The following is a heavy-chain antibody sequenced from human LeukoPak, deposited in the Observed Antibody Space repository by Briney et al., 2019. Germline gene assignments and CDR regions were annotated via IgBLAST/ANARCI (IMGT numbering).Heavy chain of an antibody. J-gene: IGHJ3*02. Sequence: PGGTLRLSCAASGITFSSYGMSWVRQAPGKGLEWVSAISGSGGSTYYADSVKGRFTISRDNSKNTLYLQMNSLRAEDTAVYYCANSWSGNPYSSSPGVAFDIWGQGTMVTVSS. CDR1: GITFSSYG. CDR2: ISGSGGST. V-gene: IGHV3-23*01. D-gene: IGHD6-13*01. CDR3: ANSWSGNPYSSSPGVAFDI.